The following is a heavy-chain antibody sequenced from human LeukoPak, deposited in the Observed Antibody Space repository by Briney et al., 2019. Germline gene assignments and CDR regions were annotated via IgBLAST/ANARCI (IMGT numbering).Heavy chain of an antibody. CDR2: IYHTGST. V-gene: IGHV4-59*02. J-gene: IGHJ4*02. D-gene: IGHD2-2*01. Sequence: PSETLSLTCTISGGSVSDYYWSWIRQSPGKGLEWIGYIYHTGSTSYSPSLKSRVTISADTSQNQFSLKLSSVTAADTAVYYCARGAYPKSYYFDYWGQGTLVTVPS. CDR1: GGSVSDYY. CDR3: ARGAYPKSYYFDY.